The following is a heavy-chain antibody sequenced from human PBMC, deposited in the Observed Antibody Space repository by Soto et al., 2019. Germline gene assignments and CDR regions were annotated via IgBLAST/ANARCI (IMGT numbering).Heavy chain of an antibody. CDR3: ARDHYQWLVAYYFDY. Sequence: PGGSLRLSCAASGFTFSSYGMHWVRQAPGKGLEWVAVIWYDGSNKYYADSVKGRFTISRDNSKNTLYLQMNSLRAEDTAVYYCARDHYQWLVAYYFDYWGQGTLVTVSS. D-gene: IGHD6-19*01. V-gene: IGHV3-33*01. CDR2: IWYDGSNK. J-gene: IGHJ4*02. CDR1: GFTFSSYG.